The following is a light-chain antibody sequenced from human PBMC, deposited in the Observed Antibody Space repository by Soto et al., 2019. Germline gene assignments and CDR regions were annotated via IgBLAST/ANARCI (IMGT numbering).Light chain of an antibody. J-gene: IGKJ1*01. CDR1: QSVSSN. Sequence: EILITQSPATXSXSPGERATLSXRASQSVSSNVAWYQQKPGQAPRLLIYGASTRATGIPARFSGSGSGTEFTLTISSLQSEDFALYYCQQYNNWWTFGQGTKVDI. CDR2: GAS. CDR3: QQYNNWWT. V-gene: IGKV3-15*01.